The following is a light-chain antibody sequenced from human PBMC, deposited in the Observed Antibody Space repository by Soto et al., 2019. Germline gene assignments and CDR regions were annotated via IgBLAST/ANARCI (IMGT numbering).Light chain of an antibody. CDR3: SSYTSSSTYVV. Sequence: QSALTQPASVSGSPGQSITISCTGTSNDVGGYNYVSWYQQHPGKAPKLIIYDVSNRPSGVSNRFSGSKSGNTASLTISGLQAEDEADYDCSSYTSSSTYVVFGGGTKLTVL. V-gene: IGLV2-14*01. CDR1: SNDVGGYNY. J-gene: IGLJ2*01. CDR2: DVS.